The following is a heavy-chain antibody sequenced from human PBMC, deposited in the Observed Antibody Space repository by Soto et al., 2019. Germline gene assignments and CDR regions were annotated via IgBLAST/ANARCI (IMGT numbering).Heavy chain of an antibody. CDR1: GYTFTSYG. J-gene: IGHJ5*02. CDR2: ISAYNGNT. CDR3: ARTLFGWGIWFDP. D-gene: IGHD3-10*02. V-gene: IGHV1-18*01. Sequence: ASVKVSCKASGYTFTSYGISWVRQAPGQGLEWMGWISAYNGNTNYAQKFQGRVTISVDTSKNQFSLKLSSVTAADTAVYYCARTLFGWGIWFDPWGQGTLVTVSS.